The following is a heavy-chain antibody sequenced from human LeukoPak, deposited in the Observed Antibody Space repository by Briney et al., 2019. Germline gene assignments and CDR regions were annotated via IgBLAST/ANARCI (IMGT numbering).Heavy chain of an antibody. J-gene: IGHJ5*02. V-gene: IGHV3-66*01. CDR3: VRNPTGP. Sequence: PGGSLRLSCATSGFTFSSYWMSWVRQAPGKGLEWVSVIYSGGSTYYADSVKGRFTISRDNSKNTLFLQMNSLRVEDTAVYYCVRNPTGPWGQGTLVTVSS. CDR2: IYSGGST. CDR1: GFTFSSYW. D-gene: IGHD1-14*01.